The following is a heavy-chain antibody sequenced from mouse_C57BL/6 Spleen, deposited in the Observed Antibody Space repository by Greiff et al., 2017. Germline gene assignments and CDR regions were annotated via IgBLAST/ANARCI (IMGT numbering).Heavy chain of an antibody. J-gene: IGHJ1*03. V-gene: IGHV1-81*01. Sequence: VQLQQSGAELARPGASVKLSCKASGYTFTSYGISWVKQRTGQGLEWIGEIYPRSGNTYYNEKFKGKATLTADKSSSTAYMELRSLTSEDSAVYFCARSEGYDGGYFDVWGTGTTVTVSS. CDR3: ARSEGYDGGYFDV. CDR1: GYTFTSYG. CDR2: IYPRSGNT. D-gene: IGHD2-2*01.